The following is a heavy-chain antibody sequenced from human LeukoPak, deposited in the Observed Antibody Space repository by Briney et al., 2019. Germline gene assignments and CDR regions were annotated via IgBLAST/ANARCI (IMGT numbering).Heavy chain of an antibody. D-gene: IGHD1-7*01. Sequence: PGGSLRLSCAASGFTFSSYAMHWVRRAPGKGLEWVAVISYDGSNKYYADSVKGRFTISRDNAKNLLYLQMNSLRAGDTAVYYCARGDPENWNSEGFDYWGQGTLVTVSS. CDR2: ISYDGSNK. CDR3: ARGDPENWNSEGFDY. V-gene: IGHV3-30-3*01. J-gene: IGHJ4*02. CDR1: GFTFSSYA.